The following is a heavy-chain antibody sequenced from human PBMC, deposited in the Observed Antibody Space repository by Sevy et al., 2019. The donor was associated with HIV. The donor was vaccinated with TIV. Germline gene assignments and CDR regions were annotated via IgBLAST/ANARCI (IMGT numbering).Heavy chain of an antibody. Sequence: GGSLRLSCAASGFTFTSYAMHWVRQAPGKGLEWVAVISYDGNKKFYAESLTGRFTISRDNSKNTVHLQMNRLRPDDTAVYYCAKDHPPHWSGDCFSTLCDFWGQGTLVTVSS. V-gene: IGHV3-30*18. D-gene: IGHD2-21*02. CDR3: AKDHPPHWSGDCFSTLCDF. CDR2: ISYDGNKK. CDR1: GFTFTSYA. J-gene: IGHJ4*02.